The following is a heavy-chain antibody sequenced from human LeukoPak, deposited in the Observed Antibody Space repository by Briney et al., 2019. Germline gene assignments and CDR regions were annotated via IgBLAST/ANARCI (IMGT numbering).Heavy chain of an antibody. CDR3: ARGGYSGSYGYYYYYMDV. CDR2: INTDGSST. J-gene: IGHJ6*03. Sequence: PGGSLRLSCAASGFTFSSYWMHWVRQAPGKGLVWVSRINTDGSSTSYADSVKGRFTISRDNSKNTLYLQMNSLRAEDTAVYYCARGGYSGSYGYYYYYMDVWGKGTTVTVSS. D-gene: IGHD1-26*01. V-gene: IGHV3-74*01. CDR1: GFTFSSYW.